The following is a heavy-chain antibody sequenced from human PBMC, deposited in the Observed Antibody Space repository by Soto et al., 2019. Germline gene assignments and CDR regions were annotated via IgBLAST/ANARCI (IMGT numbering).Heavy chain of an antibody. J-gene: IGHJ4*02. CDR2: IYWYADR. CDR1: GFSLTTRGVG. Sequence: QVTLNGSGPTQVKPRQTLTLTCTFSGFSLTTRGVGVGWIRQSPGTAPERLALIYWYADRRYGPFLNSRPTISKDTSQNEVVLRMDDLGTADTSTYYCAHRVLRTVFGLVTTTAIYFDFGGQGTPVAVSS. CDR3: AHRVLRTVFGLVTTTAIYFDF. D-gene: IGHD3-3*01. V-gene: IGHV2-5*09.